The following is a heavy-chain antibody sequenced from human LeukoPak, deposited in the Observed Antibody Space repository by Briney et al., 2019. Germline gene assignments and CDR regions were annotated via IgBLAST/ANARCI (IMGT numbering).Heavy chain of an antibody. V-gene: IGHV4-59*01. CDR3: VRRADFWALPEHTYSFDY. J-gene: IGHJ4*02. CDR1: GGSIYSYY. CDR2: LYYSGGP. Sequence: PSETLSLTCSVSGGSIYSYYWSWIRQPPGKGLEWIGYLYYSGGPTYNPSLKSRVTISADTSKNQLSLNLRFVTAADTAVYFCVRRADFWALPEHTYSFDYWGQGALVTVSS. D-gene: IGHD3/OR15-3a*01.